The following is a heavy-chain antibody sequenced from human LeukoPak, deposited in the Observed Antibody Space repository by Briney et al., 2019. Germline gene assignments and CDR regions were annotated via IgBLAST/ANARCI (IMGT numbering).Heavy chain of an antibody. CDR2: IRYDGSNK. Sequence: PGGSLRLSCAVSGFTFSSYGMHWVRQAPGKGLEWVAFIRYDGSNKYYADSVKGRFTISRDNSKDTLYLQMNSLRAEDTAVYYCAKDYWDYYDSSGSTFDYWGQGTLVTVSS. D-gene: IGHD3-22*01. J-gene: IGHJ4*02. V-gene: IGHV3-30*02. CDR3: AKDYWDYYDSSGSTFDY. CDR1: GFTFSSYG.